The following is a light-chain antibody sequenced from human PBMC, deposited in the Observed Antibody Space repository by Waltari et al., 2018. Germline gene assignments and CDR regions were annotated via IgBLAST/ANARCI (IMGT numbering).Light chain of an antibody. J-gene: IGLJ2*01. V-gene: IGLV10-54*01. CDR3: TAWDSSLSAVV. CDR1: SNNVGDQG. Sequence: QAGLTQPPSVSKGLRQTATLTCTGNSNNVGDQGAAWLQHHQGHPPKLLFYRNNNRPSGISERLSASRSGNTASLTITGLQPEDEADYYCTAWDSSLSAVVFGGGTKLTVL. CDR2: RNN.